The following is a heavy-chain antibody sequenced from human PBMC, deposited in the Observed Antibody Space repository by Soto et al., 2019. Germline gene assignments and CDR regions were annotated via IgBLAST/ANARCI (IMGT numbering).Heavy chain of an antibody. CDR3: TTHPAYTHGFGY. Sequence: EVQLVESGGGLVQPGGSLKLSCAASGFTFSGSAMHWVRQASGKGLEWVGRIRGKANSYATAYAASVKGRFTISRDDSKNMAYLQMISLKTEDTAVYYCTTHPAYTHGFGYWGQGTLVTVSS. D-gene: IGHD2-2*02. CDR1: GFTFSGSA. J-gene: IGHJ4*02. CDR2: IRGKANSYAT. V-gene: IGHV3-73*02.